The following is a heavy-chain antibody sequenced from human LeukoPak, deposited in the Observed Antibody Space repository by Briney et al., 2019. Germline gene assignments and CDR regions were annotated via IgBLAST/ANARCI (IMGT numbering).Heavy chain of an antibody. Sequence: SVNVSCKASGGTLSSYAISWARQAPGQGREWMGGIIPIFDTANYTQNLQGRVTMTTETSTTTVYMELRSLKSDDTAVYFCARGGRDSSSWFFGYWGQGTLVTVSS. CDR3: ARGGRDSSSWFFGY. J-gene: IGHJ4*02. V-gene: IGHV1-69*05. CDR1: GGTLSSYA. CDR2: IIPIFDTA. D-gene: IGHD6-13*01.